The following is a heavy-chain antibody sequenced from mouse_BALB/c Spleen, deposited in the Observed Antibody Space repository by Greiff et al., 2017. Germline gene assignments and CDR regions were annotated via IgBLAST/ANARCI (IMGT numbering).Heavy chain of an antibody. CDR2: INPSNGGT. D-gene: IGHD1-1*01. CDR1: GYTFTSYY. J-gene: IGHJ4*01. CDR3: TRGRYYGSSYEDAMDY. V-gene: IGHV1S81*02. Sequence: QVHVKQSGAELVKPGASVKLSCKASGYTFTSYYMYWVKQRPGQGLEWIGEINPSNGGTNFNEKFKSKATLTVDKSSSTAYMQLSSLTSEDSAVYYCTRGRYYGSSYEDAMDYWGQGTSVTVSS.